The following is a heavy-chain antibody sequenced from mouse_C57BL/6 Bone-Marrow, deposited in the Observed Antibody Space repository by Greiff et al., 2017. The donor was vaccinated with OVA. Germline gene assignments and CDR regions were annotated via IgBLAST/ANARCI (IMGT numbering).Heavy chain of an antibody. D-gene: IGHD1-1*01. V-gene: IGHV8-8*01. Sequence: QVTLKVCGPGILQPSQTLSLTCSFSGFSLSTFGMGVGWLRQPSGKGLEWLAYIWWDDDKYYNPAMKSRLTISNDTSKNQVFLKIANVDTADTATYYCARMGYSHLLEDAYWGQGTLVTVSA. CDR3: ARMGYSHLLEDAY. CDR1: GFSLSTFGMG. CDR2: IWWDDDK. J-gene: IGHJ3*01.